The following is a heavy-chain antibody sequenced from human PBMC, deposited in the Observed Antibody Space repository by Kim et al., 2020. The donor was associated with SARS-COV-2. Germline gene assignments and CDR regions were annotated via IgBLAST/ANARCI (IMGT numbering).Heavy chain of an antibody. CDR3: ASPGFLEWLLYSEITMVRGAEGFYYGMDV. D-gene: IGHD3-3*01. CDR2: IIPIFGTA. CDR1: GGTFSSYA. J-gene: IGHJ6*02. V-gene: IGHV1-69*13. Sequence: SVKVSCKASGGTFSSYAISWVRQAPGQGLEWMGGIIPIFGTANYAQKFQGRVTITADESTSTAYMELSSLRSEDTAVYYCASPGFLEWLLYSEITMVRGAEGFYYGMDVWGQGTTVTVSS.